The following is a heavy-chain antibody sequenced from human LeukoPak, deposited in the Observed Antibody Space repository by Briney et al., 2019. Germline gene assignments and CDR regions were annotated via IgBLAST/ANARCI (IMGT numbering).Heavy chain of an antibody. V-gene: IGHV3-23*01. CDR2: ISGSGGST. CDR3: AKDRGRAVAGSEFDY. Sequence: PGGSLRLSCAASGFTFSSYSMNWVRQAPGKGLEWVSVISGSGGSTNYADSVKGRFTISRDNSKNTLYLEMNSLRAEDTALYYCAKDRGRAVAGSEFDYWGQGTLVTVSS. CDR1: GFTFSSYS. D-gene: IGHD6-19*01. J-gene: IGHJ4*02.